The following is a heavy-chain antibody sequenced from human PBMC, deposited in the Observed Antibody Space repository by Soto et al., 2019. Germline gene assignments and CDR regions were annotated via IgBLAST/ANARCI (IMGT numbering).Heavy chain of an antibody. CDR2: IWYDGGIK. V-gene: IGHV3-33*01. J-gene: IGHJ6*02. CDR3: ARIDCTGGNCRPYAYYGSDA. Sequence: QGQLVESGGGVVQPGRSLRLSCAASGFTFNTYGMHWVRQAPGKGLEWVAVIWYDGGIKYYADSTRGRFTVSRDNSRNTLYLQMNSLRVEDTAVYYCARIDCTGGNCRPYAYYGSDAWGQGTTVTVSS. CDR1: GFTFNTYG. D-gene: IGHD2-15*01.